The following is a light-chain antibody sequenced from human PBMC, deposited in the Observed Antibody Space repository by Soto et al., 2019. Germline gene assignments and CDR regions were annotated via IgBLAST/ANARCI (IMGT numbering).Light chain of an antibody. Sequence: IQLTQSPSFLSASVGDRVTITCLASQDISAYFAWYQQKPGKAPKLLIYEVSSLESGVPSRFSGSGSGTDFTLTISSVQPEDVATYYCQQFNNYPLTFGGGTKVDIK. CDR2: EVS. CDR3: QQFNNYPLT. V-gene: IGKV1D-13*01. CDR1: QDISAY. J-gene: IGKJ4*01.